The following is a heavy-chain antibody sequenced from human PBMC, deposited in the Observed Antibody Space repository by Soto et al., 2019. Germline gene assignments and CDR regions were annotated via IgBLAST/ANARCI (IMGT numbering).Heavy chain of an antibody. Sequence: ASVKVSCKASGYTFTSYYMHWVRQAPGQGLEWMGIINPSGGSTSYAQKFQGRVTMTRDTSTSTVYMELSSLRSEDTAVYYCARDRSIYGSGSNDGYWGYYYGMYVWAQGTTVTVSS. CDR1: GYTFTSYY. CDR3: ARDRSIYGSGSNDGYWGYYYGMYV. CDR2: INPSGGST. V-gene: IGHV1-46*01. J-gene: IGHJ6*02. D-gene: IGHD3-10*01.